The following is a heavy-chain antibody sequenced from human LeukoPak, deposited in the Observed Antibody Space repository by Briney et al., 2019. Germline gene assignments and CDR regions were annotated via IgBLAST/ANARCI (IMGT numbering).Heavy chain of an antibody. CDR1: GFTFYDYA. V-gene: IGHV3-9*01. CDR2: ISWNGGRI. J-gene: IGHJ1*01. Sequence: GRSLRLSCAASGFTFYDYAMHWVRPAPGQGLDLVSGISWNGGRIGYADSVKGRFPSSRDNAKNSLFLQMNSLRAEDTAVYYCAKGGEQVTWNFQNWGQGTLVTVSS. CDR3: AKGGEQVTWNFQN. D-gene: IGHD1/OR15-1a*01.